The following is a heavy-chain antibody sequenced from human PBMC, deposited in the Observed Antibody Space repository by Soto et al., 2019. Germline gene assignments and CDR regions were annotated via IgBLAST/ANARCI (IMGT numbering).Heavy chain of an antibody. J-gene: IGHJ4*02. CDR2: ISPYDHSM. CDR1: GFTFTSHN. D-gene: IGHD3-10*01. CDR3: ARELSTIVRAYN. Sequence: EVQLVESGGGLVKPGGSPRLSCAASGFTFTSHNIYWFRQAPGKGLEWVSSISPYDHSMYYADSVKGRFTVSKDNAKSSVYLQMDSLRAEDTAMYYCARELSTIVRAYNWGQGTLVTVSS. V-gene: IGHV3-21*02.